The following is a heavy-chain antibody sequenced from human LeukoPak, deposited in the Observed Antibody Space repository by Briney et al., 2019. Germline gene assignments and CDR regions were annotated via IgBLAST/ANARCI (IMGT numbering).Heavy chain of an antibody. J-gene: IGHJ4*02. D-gene: IGHD1-14*01. CDR2: ISYEGSNK. Sequence: PGGSVRLSCAASGFSFSRYGMHWVLQAPGKGLEWVAVISYEGSNKYYADSVKGRFTISRDSSKNTLYLQINSLRAEDTAVYYCAKDFSGQPFDYWGQGTLVTVSS. CDR1: GFSFSRYG. V-gene: IGHV3-30*18. CDR3: AKDFSGQPFDY.